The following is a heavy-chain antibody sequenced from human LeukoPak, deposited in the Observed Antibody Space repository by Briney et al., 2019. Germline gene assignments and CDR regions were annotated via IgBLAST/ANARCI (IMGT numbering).Heavy chain of an antibody. CDR1: GGSLSSGGYS. Sequence: PSETLSLTCAVSGGSLSSGGYSWSWIRQPPGKGLEWIGYIYHSGSTYYNPSLKSRVTISVDRSKNQFSLKLSSVTAADTAVYYCARARVGATTPYFDYWGQGTLVTVSS. V-gene: IGHV4-30-2*01. D-gene: IGHD1-26*01. CDR2: IYHSGST. J-gene: IGHJ4*02. CDR3: ARARVGATTPYFDY.